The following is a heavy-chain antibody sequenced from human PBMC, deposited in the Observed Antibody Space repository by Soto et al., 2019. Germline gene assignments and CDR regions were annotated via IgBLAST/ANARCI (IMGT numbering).Heavy chain of an antibody. CDR1: GFAFNTYE. CDR3: ARVRPGYSYGYPNWFDP. V-gene: IGHV3-48*03. D-gene: IGHD5-18*01. Sequence: GRSLRLSCAASGFAFNTYEMNWVRQAPGKGLEWVSYISTSGTTIYYADSVKGRFTISRDNAKNSLYLQMNSLRAEDTAVYFCARVRPGYSYGYPNWFDPWGQGTLVTVSS. CDR2: ISTSGTTI. J-gene: IGHJ5*02.